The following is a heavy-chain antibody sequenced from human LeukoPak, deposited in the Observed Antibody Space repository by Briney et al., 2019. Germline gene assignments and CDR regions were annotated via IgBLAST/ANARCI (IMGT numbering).Heavy chain of an antibody. V-gene: IGHV3-21*01. J-gene: IGHJ4*02. Sequence: GGSLRLSCAASGFTFRTYDMNWVRQAPGKGLEWVSSISSISSYIYYADSVKGRFTISRDNAKNSLYLQMNSLRAEDTAVYYCARGGGYSYGSFDYWGQGTLVTVSS. CDR2: ISSISSYI. D-gene: IGHD5-18*01. CDR3: ARGGGYSYGSFDY. CDR1: GFTFRTYD.